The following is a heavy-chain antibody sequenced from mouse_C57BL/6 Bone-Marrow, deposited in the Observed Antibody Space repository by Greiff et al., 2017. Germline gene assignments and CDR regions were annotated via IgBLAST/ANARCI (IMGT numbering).Heavy chain of an antibody. D-gene: IGHD3-2*02. CDR2: IHPNSGST. V-gene: IGHV1-64*01. Sequence: VQLQQPGAELVKPGASVKLSCKASGYTFTSYWMHWVKQRPGQGLEWIGVIHPNSGSTNYKEKFKSKATLTVDKSSSTAYMQLSSLTSEDSAVYYCARDSSGYNYAMDYWGQGTSVTVSS. J-gene: IGHJ4*01. CDR3: ARDSSGYNYAMDY. CDR1: GYTFTSYW.